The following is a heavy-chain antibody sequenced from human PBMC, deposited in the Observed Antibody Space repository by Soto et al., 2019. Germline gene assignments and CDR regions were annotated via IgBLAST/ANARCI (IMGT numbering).Heavy chain of an antibody. J-gene: IGHJ4*02. CDR3: YTESGYDPEAEYYFDY. D-gene: IGHD5-12*01. Sequence: ASVKVSCKASGGTFSSYTISWVRQAPGQGLEWMGRIIPILGIANYAQKFQGRVTITADKSTSTAYMELSSLRSEDTAVYYCYTESGYDPEAEYYFDYWGQGTLVTVSS. CDR2: IIPILGIA. V-gene: IGHV1-69*02. CDR1: GGTFSSYT.